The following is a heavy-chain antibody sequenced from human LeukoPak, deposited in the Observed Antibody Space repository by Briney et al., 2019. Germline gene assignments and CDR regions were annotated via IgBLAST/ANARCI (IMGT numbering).Heavy chain of an antibody. CDR2: IHTTGGT. CDR1: GGSMSGYY. V-gene: IGHV4-4*07. J-gene: IGHJ6*02. CDR3: ARNLGGDDYYFYGMDV. Sequence: AETLSLTCTVSGGSMSGYYWNWIRQPAGKGLEWIGRIHTTGGTNSKPSLKSRLIMSVDTSTNQFPLRMRFVTAADTAVYYCARNLGGDDYYFYGMDVWGQGTTVTVSS. D-gene: IGHD2-21*02.